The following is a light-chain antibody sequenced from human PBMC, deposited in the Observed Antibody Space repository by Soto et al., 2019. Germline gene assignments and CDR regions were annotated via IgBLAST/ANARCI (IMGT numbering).Light chain of an antibody. CDR2: GAS. CDR1: QSVSSSY. CDR3: QQYGSSPLT. Sequence: VLTQSVGTPSIYPGERATLSCRASQSVSSSYLAWYQQKPGQAPRLLIYGASSRATGIPDRFSGSGSGTDFTLTISRLEPEDFAVYYCQQYGSSPLTFGGGTKVDIK. J-gene: IGKJ4*01. V-gene: IGKV3-20*01.